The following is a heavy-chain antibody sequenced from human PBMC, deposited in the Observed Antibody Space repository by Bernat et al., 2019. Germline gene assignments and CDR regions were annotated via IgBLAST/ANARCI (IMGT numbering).Heavy chain of an antibody. Sequence: QVQLVQSGTEVKKPGASVKVSCKASGYTFTGYSMHWVRQAPGQGLEWVGRINPNSGATNYAQKFQGRVTLTRDTSISAGYMELSRLRAEDTAGYYCASCSSASCYDMSSTPYYMDVWGKGTTVTVSS. D-gene: IGHD2-2*01. J-gene: IGHJ6*03. CDR1: GYTFTGYS. CDR2: INPNSGAT. CDR3: ASCSSASCYDMSSTPYYMDV. V-gene: IGHV1-2*06.